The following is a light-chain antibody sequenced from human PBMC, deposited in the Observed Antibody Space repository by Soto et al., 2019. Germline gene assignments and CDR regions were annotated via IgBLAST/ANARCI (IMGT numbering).Light chain of an antibody. CDR3: SSWDDSLSGVV. Sequence: QSAVTQPPSVSGTPGQGVIISCSNVGRHEVSWYQQVPGMAPKLLIHTTSQRPSGVPDRFSASKSGTSASLAIRGLQSDDEADYFCSSWDDSLSGVVFGRATKLTVL. CDR2: TTS. CDR1: NVGRHE. V-gene: IGLV1-44*01. J-gene: IGLJ2*01.